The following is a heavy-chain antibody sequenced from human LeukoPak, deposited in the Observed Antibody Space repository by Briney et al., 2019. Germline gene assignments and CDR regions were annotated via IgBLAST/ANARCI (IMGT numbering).Heavy chain of an antibody. CDR1: GYTFTSCA. CDR2: ISAQHGQT. Sequence: GASVKVSCKASGYTFTSCAISWVRQAPGQGLEWMGWISAQHGQTEYAPNSQDRVTMTTDTYTNTAYMELRSLRSDDTAVYYCAGSLGYCTSNVCYLKYWGQGTLVTVSS. CDR3: AGSLGYCTSNVCYLKY. V-gene: IGHV1-18*01. J-gene: IGHJ4*02. D-gene: IGHD2-8*01.